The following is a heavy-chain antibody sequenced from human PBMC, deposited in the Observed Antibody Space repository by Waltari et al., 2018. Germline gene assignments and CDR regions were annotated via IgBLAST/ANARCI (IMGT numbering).Heavy chain of an antibody. V-gene: IGHV3-9*01. CDR2: ISWNSGSI. Sequence: EVQLVESGGGLVQPGRSLRLSCAASGFTFDDYAMHWVRQAPGKGLEWVSGISWNSGSICYADSVKGRFTISRDNAKNSLYLQMNSLRAEDTALYYCAKVRGRGGYFDYWGQGTLVTVSS. J-gene: IGHJ4*02. D-gene: IGHD3-10*01. CDR1: GFTFDDYA. CDR3: AKVRGRGGYFDY.